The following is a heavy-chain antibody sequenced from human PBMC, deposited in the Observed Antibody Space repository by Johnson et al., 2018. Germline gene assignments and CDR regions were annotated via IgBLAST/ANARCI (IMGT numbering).Heavy chain of an antibody. CDR3: AGDAGTKGYYYLDV. CDR2: IKQDGSEK. Sequence: VQLVESGGGLVQPGGSLILSCAASGFTLSSYWMSWVRQAPGKGLEWVANIKQDGSEKYFVDSVKGRFTISRDNAKDSLYLQMNSLRVEDSAVYYCAGDAGTKGYYYLDVWGKGTTVTVSS. V-gene: IGHV3-7*01. CDR1: GFTLSSYW. J-gene: IGHJ6*03.